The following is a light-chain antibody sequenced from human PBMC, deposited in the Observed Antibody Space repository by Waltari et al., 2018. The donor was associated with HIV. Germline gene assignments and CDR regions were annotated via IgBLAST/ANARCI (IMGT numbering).Light chain of an antibody. CDR2: KAY. V-gene: IGKV1-5*03. CDR1: QSIGLF. Sequence: DIQMTQSPSTLSASVGDRVTITCRASQSIGLFLAWYQQRPGSAPMLLVYKAYDLESGVPSRFSGSGSETEFSLTISSLQADDFATYFCQQYYDYPYTFGQGTKVEI. CDR3: QQYYDYPYT. J-gene: IGKJ2*01.